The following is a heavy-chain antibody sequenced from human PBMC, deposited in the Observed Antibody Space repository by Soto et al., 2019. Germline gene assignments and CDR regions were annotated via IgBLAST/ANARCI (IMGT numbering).Heavy chain of an antibody. Sequence: GGSLRLSCAASGFTFSSYDMHWVRQATGKGLEWVSAIGTAGDTYYPGSVKGRFTISRENAKNSLYLQMNSLRAGDTAVYYCARETNDGVFDYWGQGTLVTVSS. J-gene: IGHJ4*02. CDR1: GFTFSSYD. D-gene: IGHD1-1*01. CDR3: ARETNDGVFDY. V-gene: IGHV3-13*01. CDR2: IGTAGDT.